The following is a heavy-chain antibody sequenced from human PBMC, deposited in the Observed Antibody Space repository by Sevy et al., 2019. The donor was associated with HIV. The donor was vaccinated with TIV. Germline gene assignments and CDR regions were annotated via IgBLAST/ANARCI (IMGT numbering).Heavy chain of an antibody. CDR1: GYTFTGYY. V-gene: IGHV1-2*06. D-gene: IGHD3-10*01. J-gene: IGHJ4*02. Sequence: ASVKVSCKASGYTFTGYYMHWVRQAPGQGLEWMGRINPNSGGTNYAQKFQGRVTMTRDTSISTAYMELSRLRSEDTAVYYCARDIPPMVRGVIMEDYWGQGTLVTVSS. CDR2: INPNSGGT. CDR3: ARDIPPMVRGVIMEDY.